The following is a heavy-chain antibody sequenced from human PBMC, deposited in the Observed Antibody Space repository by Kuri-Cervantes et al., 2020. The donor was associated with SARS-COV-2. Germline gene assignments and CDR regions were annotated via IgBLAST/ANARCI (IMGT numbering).Heavy chain of an antibody. V-gene: IGHV4-59*01. D-gene: IGHD3-3*01. Sequence: LSFTLPGGSISSYYWSWIRQPPGKGLEWIGYIYYSGSTNYNPSLKSRVTISVDTSKNQFSLKLRSVTAADTAVYYCERITIFGVVIRGAIDIWGQGTLVTVSS. CDR1: GGSISSYY. CDR3: ERITIFGVVIRGAIDI. CDR2: IYYSGST. J-gene: IGHJ3*02.